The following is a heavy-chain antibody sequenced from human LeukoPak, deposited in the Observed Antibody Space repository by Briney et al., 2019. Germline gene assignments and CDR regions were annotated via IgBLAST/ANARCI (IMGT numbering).Heavy chain of an antibody. V-gene: IGHV4-59*01. CDR2: IYCSGST. CDR1: GGSISSYY. D-gene: IGHD5-18*01. Sequence: SETLSLTCTVSGGSISSYYWSWIRQPPGKGLEWIGYIYCSGSTNYNPSLKSRVTISVDTSKNQFSLKLSSVTAADTAVYYCAREAFEDTAMVWAFDIWGQGTMVTVSS. CDR3: AREAFEDTAMVWAFDI. J-gene: IGHJ3*02.